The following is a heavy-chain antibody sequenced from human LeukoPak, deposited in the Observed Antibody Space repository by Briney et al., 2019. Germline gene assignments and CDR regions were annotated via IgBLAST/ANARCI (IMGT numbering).Heavy chain of an antibody. CDR3: ARRLLRFLEWDYGMDV. CDR1: GGSISSYY. CDR2: IYYSGST. D-gene: IGHD3-3*01. J-gene: IGHJ6*02. Sequence: SETLSLTCTVSGGSISSYYWSWIRQPPGKGLEWIGYIYYSGSTNYNPSLKSRVTISVDTSKNQFSLKLSSVTAADTAVYYCARRLLRFLEWDYGMDVWGQGTTVTVSS. V-gene: IGHV4-59*08.